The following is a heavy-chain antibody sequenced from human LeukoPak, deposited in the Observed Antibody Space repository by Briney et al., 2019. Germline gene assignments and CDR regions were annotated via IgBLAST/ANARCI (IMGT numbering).Heavy chain of an antibody. CDR3: ARDPSRGHQLGVDPFDI. Sequence: GGSLRLSCAASGFTFNSYSMNWVRQAPGKGLEWVSFISRSSSYIHYADSVKGRFTISRDNAKNSLYLQMNSLRADDTAAYYCARDPSRGHQLGVDPFDIWGLGTMVTVSS. CDR2: ISRSSSYI. CDR1: GFTFNSYS. V-gene: IGHV3-21*01. J-gene: IGHJ3*02. D-gene: IGHD7-27*01.